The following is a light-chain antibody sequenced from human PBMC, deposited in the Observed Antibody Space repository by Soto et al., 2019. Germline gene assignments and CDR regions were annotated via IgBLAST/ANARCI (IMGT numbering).Light chain of an antibody. CDR1: SSDVGSYNY. J-gene: IGLJ1*01. CDR2: ASS. V-gene: IGLV2-14*01. CDR3: SSYTSGSTLYV. Sequence: QSVLTQPASVSGSPGQSITISCTGTSSDVGSYNYVSWYQHHPGKAPRLMIYASSNRPSGVSHRFSGSRSGNTASLTISGLQAEDEDDYYCSSYTSGSTLYVFGTGTKVTVL.